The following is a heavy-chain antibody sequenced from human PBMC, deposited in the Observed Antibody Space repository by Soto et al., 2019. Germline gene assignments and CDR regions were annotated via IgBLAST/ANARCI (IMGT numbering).Heavy chain of an antibody. Sequence: ASVKVSCKASGYIFINYYIHWVRQAPGQGLEWIGMINPNGGSTNYAQKFQGRVTMARDTSTSTVYMELSSLRSEDTAVYYCARERRDTRNFDYWGQGTLVTVSS. D-gene: IGHD5-18*01. CDR1: GYIFINYY. J-gene: IGHJ4*02. V-gene: IGHV1-46*01. CDR2: INPNGGST. CDR3: ARERRDTRNFDY.